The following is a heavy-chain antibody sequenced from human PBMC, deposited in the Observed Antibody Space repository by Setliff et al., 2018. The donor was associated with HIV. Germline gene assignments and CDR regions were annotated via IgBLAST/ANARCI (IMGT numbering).Heavy chain of an antibody. CDR1: GYTFTAYY. J-gene: IGHJ3*01. V-gene: IGHV1-2*06. D-gene: IGHD1-26*01. CDR2: IHPNTGST. Sequence: ASVKVSCKPSGYTFTAYYIYWVRQAPGHGLELMGRIHPNTGSTNYLQEFQGRVTITRDTSMSTVYMALTGLTSDDTAVYYCAKQGSSASLYAFDVWGQGTMVTVSS. CDR3: AKQGSSASLYAFDV.